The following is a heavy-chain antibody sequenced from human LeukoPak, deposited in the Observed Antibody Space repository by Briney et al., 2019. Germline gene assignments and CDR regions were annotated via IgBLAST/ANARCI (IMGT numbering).Heavy chain of an antibody. CDR3: ARDSSDIRGLIAH. J-gene: IGHJ1*01. Sequence: SVKVSCKASGGSFSKYTLNWVRQRPGQGLEWMGGITPLFGTGKYAQKFQGRVTITADESASTAYMELSRLASEDTAVYYCARDSSDIRGLIAHWGQGILVTVSS. D-gene: IGHD3-10*01. V-gene: IGHV1-69*13. CDR2: ITPLFGTG. CDR1: GGSFSKYT.